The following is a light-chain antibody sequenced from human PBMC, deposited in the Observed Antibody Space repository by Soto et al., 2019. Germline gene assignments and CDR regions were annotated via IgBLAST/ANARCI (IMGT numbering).Light chain of an antibody. Sequence: QTVVTQPPSASGTPGQRVTISCSGSSSNIGSNSVYWYQQLPGTAPKLLIDRNNQRPSGVPDRFSGSKSDTSASLAISGLRSEDEADYYCAAWDDSLTGRVFGGGTQLTVL. J-gene: IGLJ7*01. CDR2: RNN. CDR1: SSNIGSNS. CDR3: AAWDDSLTGRV. V-gene: IGLV1-47*01.